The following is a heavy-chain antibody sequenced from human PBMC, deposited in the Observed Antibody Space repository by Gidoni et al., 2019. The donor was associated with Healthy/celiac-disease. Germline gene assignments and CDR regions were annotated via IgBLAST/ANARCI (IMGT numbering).Heavy chain of an antibody. Sequence: EVQLLESGGSLVQPGGSLRISCAASVFTFSSYAMSWVRQAPGTGLEWVSVISGSGGSTFYADSVKGRCTISRYNSKNTLYLQMNSLRAEDTAVYYCAKEYSGSYYGGFDYWGQGTLVTVSS. V-gene: IGHV3-23*01. CDR1: VFTFSSYA. CDR2: ISGSGGST. D-gene: IGHD1-26*01. J-gene: IGHJ4*02. CDR3: AKEYSGSYYGGFDY.